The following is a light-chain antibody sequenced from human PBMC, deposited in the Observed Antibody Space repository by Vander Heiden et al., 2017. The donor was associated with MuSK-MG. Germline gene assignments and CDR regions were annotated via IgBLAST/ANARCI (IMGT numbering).Light chain of an antibody. CDR1: KSVRSY. CDR3: QQLSNWPPIP. CDR2: DPS. V-gene: IGKV3-11*01. J-gene: IGKJ5*01. Sequence: EIVLTQSAGARSLSPGERATLACRASKSVRSYLAWYQQTPGQAPRLPIYDPSNRATGIPARFSGSGYRTDFTLTISSLEPEDSAVYSSQQLSNWPPIPFGQGPPMEIK.